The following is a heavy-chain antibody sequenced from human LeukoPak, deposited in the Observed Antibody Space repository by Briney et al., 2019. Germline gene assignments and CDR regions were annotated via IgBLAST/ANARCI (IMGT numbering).Heavy chain of an antibody. V-gene: IGHV3-23*01. Sequence: GGSLRLSCAVSGFTFSTYGMSWVRQAPGKGLEWVSIIGSDGTTYYADSVKGRFTISRDISKKTLYLQMNSLRSDDTAVYYCTRSKGYSSSCHGWGQGTLVIVSS. CDR2: IGSDGTT. D-gene: IGHD6-13*01. J-gene: IGHJ4*02. CDR1: GFTFSTYG. CDR3: TRSKGYSSSCHG.